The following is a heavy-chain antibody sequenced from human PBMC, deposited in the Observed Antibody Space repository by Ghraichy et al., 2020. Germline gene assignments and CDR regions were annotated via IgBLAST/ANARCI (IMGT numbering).Heavy chain of an antibody. V-gene: IGHV3-48*02. J-gene: IGHJ6*03. D-gene: IGHD5-12*01. CDR1: GFTFSSYS. CDR3: ARTQRESLRFNYYYYMDV. Sequence: GESLNISCAASGFTFSSYSMNWVRQAPGKGLEWVSYISSSSSTIYYADSVKGRFTISRDNAKNSLYLQMNSLRDEDTAVYYCARTQRESLRFNYYYYMDVSGTGTTVTVSS. CDR2: ISSSSSTI.